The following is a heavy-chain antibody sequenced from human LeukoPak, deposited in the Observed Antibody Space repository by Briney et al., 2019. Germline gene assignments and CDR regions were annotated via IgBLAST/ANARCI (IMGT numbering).Heavy chain of an antibody. CDR1: GYTFTGYY. V-gene: IGHV1-2*02. J-gene: IGHJ5*02. CDR2: INPNSGGT. CDR3: ARGGVVVAATSWFDP. D-gene: IGHD2-15*01. Sequence: ASVKVSRKASGYTFTGYYMHWVRQAPGQGLEWMGWINPNSGGTNYAQKFQGRVTMTRDTSISTAYMELSRLRSDDTAVCYCARGGVVVAATSWFDPWGQGTLVTVSS.